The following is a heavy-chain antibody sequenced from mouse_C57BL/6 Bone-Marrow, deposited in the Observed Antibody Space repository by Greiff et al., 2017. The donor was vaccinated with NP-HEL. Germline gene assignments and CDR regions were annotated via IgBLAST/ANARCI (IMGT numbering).Heavy chain of an antibody. CDR1: GFSLTSYG. Sequence: QVQLKESGPGLVQPSQSLSITCTVSGFSLTSYGVHWVRQSPGKGLEWLGVIWSGGSTDYNAAFISSLSISKDNSKSQVFFKMNRLQADDTALYYCAKKTHYGYDYPFYAMDYWGQGTSVTVAS. CDR2: IWSGGST. CDR3: AKKTHYGYDYPFYAMDY. D-gene: IGHD2-2*01. J-gene: IGHJ4*01. V-gene: IGHV2-2*01.